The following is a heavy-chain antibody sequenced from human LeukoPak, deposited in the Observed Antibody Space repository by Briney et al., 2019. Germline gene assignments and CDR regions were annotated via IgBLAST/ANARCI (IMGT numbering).Heavy chain of an antibody. D-gene: IGHD6-19*01. V-gene: IGHV4-4*07. J-gene: IGHJ4*02. CDR1: GGSISSYY. CDR2: IYTSGST. Sequence: SETLSLTCTVSGGSISSYYWSWIRQPAGKGLEWIGRIYTSGSTNYNPSLKSRVTMSVDTSKNQFSLKLSSVTAADTAVYYCARGQDGAVAGSGYYFDYWGQGTLVTVSS. CDR3: ARGQDGAVAGSGYYFDY.